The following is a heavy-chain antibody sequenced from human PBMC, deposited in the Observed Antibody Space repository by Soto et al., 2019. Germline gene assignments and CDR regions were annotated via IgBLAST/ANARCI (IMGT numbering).Heavy chain of an antibody. CDR2: INHSGST. V-gene: IGHV4-34*01. CDR3: ARGKSTVWGDGDY. CDR1: GGSFSGYY. D-gene: IGHD4-17*01. Sequence: QVQLQQWGAGLLKPSETLSLTCAVYGGSFSGYYWSWIRQPPGKGLEWIGEINHSGSTNYNPSLKSRDTISVDTSKNQFSLKLSSVTAADTAVYYCARGKSTVWGDGDYWGQGTLVTVSS. J-gene: IGHJ4*02.